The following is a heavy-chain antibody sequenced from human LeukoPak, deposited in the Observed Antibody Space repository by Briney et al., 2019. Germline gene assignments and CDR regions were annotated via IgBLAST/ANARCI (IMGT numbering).Heavy chain of an antibody. V-gene: IGHV3-21*01. CDR3: ARVSYDFWSGYQNTYYFDY. CDR2: ISSSSSFI. CDR1: GFNLSYYS. Sequence: GGSLRLSCTASGFNLSYYSMSWVRQAPGKGLEWVSCISSSSSFIYYADSVKGRFTISRDNAKNSLYLQMNSLRAEDTAVYYCARVSYDFWSGYQNTYYFDYWGQGTLVTVSS. J-gene: IGHJ4*02. D-gene: IGHD3-3*01.